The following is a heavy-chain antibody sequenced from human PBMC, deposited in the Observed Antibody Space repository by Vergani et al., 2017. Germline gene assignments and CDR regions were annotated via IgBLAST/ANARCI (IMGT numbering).Heavy chain of an antibody. CDR3: ANSVIAGNVGVAYFGMDV. V-gene: IGHV3-30*02. D-gene: IGHD2-21*01. CDR1: GFTLNTYG. CDR2: IRYDGNSE. Sequence: QVQILQSGGGVVQPGGSLRLSCTLSGFTLNTYGIHWVRQAPGKGLEWVSFIRYDGNSEYYGDSVKGRFTISRDKSQNTVNLQMNSLRTEDTAVYFCANSVIAGNVGVAYFGMDVWGRGTTVIVSS. J-gene: IGHJ6*02.